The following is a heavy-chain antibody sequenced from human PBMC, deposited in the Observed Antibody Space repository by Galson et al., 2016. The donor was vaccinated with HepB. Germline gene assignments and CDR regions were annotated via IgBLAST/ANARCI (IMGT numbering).Heavy chain of an antibody. Sequence: LSLTCTVSGGSISNYYWTWIRQPPGKGLEWIGYIYNSDSTNYNPSLKSRVTISVDTSKNQFSLKLTSVTAADTAVYYCARRGDSSGTLHYWGQGALVTVSA. CDR2: IYNSDST. V-gene: IGHV4-59*01. J-gene: IGHJ4*02. D-gene: IGHD4-23*01. CDR3: ARRGDSSGTLHY. CDR1: GGSISNYY.